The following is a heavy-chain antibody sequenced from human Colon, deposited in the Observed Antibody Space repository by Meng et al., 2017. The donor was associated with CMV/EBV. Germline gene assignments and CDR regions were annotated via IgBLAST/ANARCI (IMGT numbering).Heavy chain of an antibody. CDR1: GFSFITEKAG. CDR2: IYWDDDT. Sequence: QIPLKESGPTLGKPTPTLTLPCTFSGFSFITEKAGVGWTRHPPGKALEWLGFIYWDDDTRYSPSLKTRLTITRDTSKNQVILTMTNMDPADTATYYCVRRSYSGQDDYWGQGALVTVSS. D-gene: IGHD5-12*01. V-gene: IGHV2-5*02. J-gene: IGHJ4*02. CDR3: VRRSYSGQDDY.